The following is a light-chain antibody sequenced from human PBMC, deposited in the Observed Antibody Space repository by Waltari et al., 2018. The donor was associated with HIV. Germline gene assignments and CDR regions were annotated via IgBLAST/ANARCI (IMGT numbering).Light chain of an antibody. Sequence: QAGLTQPPSVSKGMRQTATLTCTGNSNNVGNQGAAWLQQHQGHPPKILSNRDNNRPSRISERVSESSSGDAASRTLTGVQPEDEADYFCATWDISLRAVVFGGATTLTVL. CDR1: SNNVGNQG. V-gene: IGLV10-54*04. J-gene: IGLJ2*01. CDR2: RDN. CDR3: ATWDISLRAVV.